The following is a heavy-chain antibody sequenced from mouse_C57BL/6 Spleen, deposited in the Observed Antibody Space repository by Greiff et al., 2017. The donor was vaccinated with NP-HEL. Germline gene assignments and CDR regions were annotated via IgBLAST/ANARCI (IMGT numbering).Heavy chain of an antibody. CDR3: ARTGFDY. Sequence: VQRVESGGGLVKPGGSLKLSCAASGFTFSDYGMHWVRQAPEKGLEWVAYISSGSSTVYEADTVKGRFTNARDNAKNTLFLQMTSLRSENTDMYYCARTGFDYWGQGTTLTVSS. J-gene: IGHJ2*01. D-gene: IGHD4-1*01. CDR1: GFTFSDYG. CDR2: ISSGSSTV. V-gene: IGHV5-17*01.